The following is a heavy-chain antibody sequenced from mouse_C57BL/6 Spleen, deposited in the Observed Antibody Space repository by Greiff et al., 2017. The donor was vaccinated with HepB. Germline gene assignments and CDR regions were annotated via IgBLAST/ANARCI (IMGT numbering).Heavy chain of an antibody. CDR1: GFTFSSYA. J-gene: IGHJ1*03. D-gene: IGHD1-1*01. CDR2: ISSGGDYI. Sequence: EVQGVESGEGLVKPGGSLKLSCAASGFTFSSYAMSWVRQTPEKRLEWVAYISSGGDYIYYADTVKGRFTISRDNAMNTLYLQMSSLKSEDTAMYYCTNYYCSSYGYFDVWGTGTTVTVSS. CDR3: TNYYCSSYGYFDV. V-gene: IGHV5-9-1*02.